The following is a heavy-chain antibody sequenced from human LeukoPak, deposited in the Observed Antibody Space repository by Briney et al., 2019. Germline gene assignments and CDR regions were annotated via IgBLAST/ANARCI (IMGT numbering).Heavy chain of an antibody. CDR3: ARDLEQQSFDY. CDR1: GFTFSDYY. D-gene: IGHD6-13*01. J-gene: IGHJ4*02. CDR2: ISSSGSTI. V-gene: IGHV3-11*01. Sequence: GGSLRLSCAASGFTFSDYYMSWIRQAPGKGLEWVSYISSSGSTIYYADSVKGRFTISRDNAKNSLYLRMNSLRAEDTAVYYCARDLEQQSFDYWGQGTLVTVSS.